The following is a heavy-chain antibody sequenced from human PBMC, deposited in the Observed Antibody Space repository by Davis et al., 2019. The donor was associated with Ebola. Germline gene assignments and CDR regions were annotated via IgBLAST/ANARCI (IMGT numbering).Heavy chain of an antibody. J-gene: IGHJ2*01. CDR2: INHSGRT. CDR3: ARGDFHGGTYWYFDA. V-gene: IGHV4-34*01. D-gene: IGHD4-23*01. Sequence: PGGSLRLSCAVYGGSFSGFYWSCIRQPPAKGLEWIGEINHSGRTNYNPSLKSRVTISLDTSKNQFSLNLTSVTAADTAVYFCARGDFHGGTYWYFDAWGRGTLVTVSS. CDR1: GGSFSGFY.